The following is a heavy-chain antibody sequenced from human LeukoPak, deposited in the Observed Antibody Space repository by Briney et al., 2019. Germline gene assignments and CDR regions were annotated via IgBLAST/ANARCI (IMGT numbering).Heavy chain of an antibody. CDR2: IYYSGST. CDR1: GGSISSYY. CDR3: ARDRGEEYCSGGSCYSSLGWFDP. Sequence: PSETLSLTCTVSGGSISSYYWSWIRQPPGKGLEWIGYIYYSGSTNYNPSLKSRVTISVDTSKNQFSLKLSSVTAADTAVYYCARDRGEEYCSGGSCYSSLGWFDPWGQGTLVTVSS. J-gene: IGHJ5*02. V-gene: IGHV4-59*01. D-gene: IGHD2-15*01.